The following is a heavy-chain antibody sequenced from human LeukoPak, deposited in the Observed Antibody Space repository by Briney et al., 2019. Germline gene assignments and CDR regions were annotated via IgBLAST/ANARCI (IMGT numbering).Heavy chain of an antibody. CDR3: ARDPKGYRFLDL. J-gene: IGHJ2*01. Sequence: GGSLRLSCAASGFTFSSFDMHWVRQATGKGLEWVSAIGTAGDTFYPASVKGRFTISRENAKNSLYLQINSLRAGDTAVYYCARDPKGYRFLDLWGRGTLVTVSS. CDR1: GFTFSSFD. V-gene: IGHV3-13*01. CDR2: IGTAGDT.